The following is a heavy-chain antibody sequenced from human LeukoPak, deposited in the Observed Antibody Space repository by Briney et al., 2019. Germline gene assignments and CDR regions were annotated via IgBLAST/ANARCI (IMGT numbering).Heavy chain of an antibody. V-gene: IGHV1-2*06. CDR2: INPNSGGT. D-gene: IGHD3-22*01. Sequence: GASVKVSCKASGYTFTGYYMHWVRQAPGQGLEWMGRINPNSGGTNYAQKFQGRVTMTRDTSISTAYMELSSLRSEDTAVYYCASSPQGSGYYYDSSGLKYYFDYWGQGTLVTVSS. CDR1: GYTFTGYY. CDR3: ASSPQGSGYYYDSSGLKYYFDY. J-gene: IGHJ4*02.